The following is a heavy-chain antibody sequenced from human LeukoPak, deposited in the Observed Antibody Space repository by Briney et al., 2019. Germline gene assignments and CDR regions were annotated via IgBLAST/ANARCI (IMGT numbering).Heavy chain of an antibody. CDR1: GFTFSSYA. Sequence: GGSLRLSCAASGFTFSSYAMSWVRQAPGKGQEWVSAISGSGGSTYYADSVKGRFTISRDNSKNTLYLQMNSLRAEDTAVYYCAKVGDGYNSIDYWGQGTLVTVSS. V-gene: IGHV3-23*01. J-gene: IGHJ4*02. CDR3: AKVGDGYNSIDY. D-gene: IGHD5-24*01. CDR2: ISGSGGST.